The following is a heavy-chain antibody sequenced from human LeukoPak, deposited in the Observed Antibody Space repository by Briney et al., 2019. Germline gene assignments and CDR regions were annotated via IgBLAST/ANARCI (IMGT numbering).Heavy chain of an antibody. CDR1: GFSVSNTY. CDR3: VKEVPGTTVYD. D-gene: IGHD4-17*01. J-gene: IGHJ4*02. V-gene: IGHV3-66*01. CDR2: IFRGEKT. Sequence: GGSLRLSCAASGFSVSNTYMSWVRQAPGEGLEWVSVIFRGEKTYYADSVKGRFTISRDISTNTVYLQMASLRAEDTAIYYCVKEVPGTTVYDWGQGTLVTVSS.